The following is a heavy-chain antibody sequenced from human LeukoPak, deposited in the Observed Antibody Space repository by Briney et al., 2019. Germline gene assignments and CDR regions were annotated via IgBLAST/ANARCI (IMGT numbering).Heavy chain of an antibody. CDR1: GGPISSYY. J-gene: IGHJ6*03. D-gene: IGHD1-1*01. V-gene: IGHV4-59*01. CDR3: ARAGTGYYYYMDV. CDR2: IYYSGST. Sequence: SETLSLTCTVSGGPISSYYWSWIRQPPGKGLEWIGYIYYSGSTNYNPSLKSRVTISVDTSKNQFSLKLSSVTAADTAVYYCARAGTGYYYYMDVWGKGTTVTVSS.